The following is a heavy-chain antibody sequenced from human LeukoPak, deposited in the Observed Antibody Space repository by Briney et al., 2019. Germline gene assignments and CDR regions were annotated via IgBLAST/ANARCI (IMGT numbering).Heavy chain of an antibody. J-gene: IGHJ4*02. Sequence: GSLRLSCAASGFHFDDYTMHWVRQASGKGLEWVSLISWDGGSTYYADSVKGRFTVSRDNSKNSLYLQMNSLRTEDTALYYCAKGGEAYFDYWGQGTLVTVSS. CDR2: ISWDGGST. CDR3: AKGGEAYFDY. CDR1: GFHFDDYT. V-gene: IGHV3-43*01. D-gene: IGHD6-25*01.